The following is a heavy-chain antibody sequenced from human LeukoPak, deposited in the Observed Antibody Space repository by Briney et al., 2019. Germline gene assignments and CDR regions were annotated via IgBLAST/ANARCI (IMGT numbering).Heavy chain of an antibody. V-gene: IGHV4-4*02. J-gene: IGHJ4*02. D-gene: IGHD6-13*01. CDR1: GGSISSSNW. CDR3: ARVRYSSSWSYDY. CDR2: IYHSGRT. Sequence: SGTLSLTCTVSGGSISSSNWWSWVRQPPGKGLEWIGEIYHSGRTNYNPSLKSRVTISVDKSKNQFSLKLSSVTAADTAVYYCARVRYSSSWSYDYWGQGTLVTVSS.